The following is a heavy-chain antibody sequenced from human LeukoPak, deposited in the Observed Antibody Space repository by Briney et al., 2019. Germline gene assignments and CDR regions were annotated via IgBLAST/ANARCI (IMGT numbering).Heavy chain of an antibody. CDR3: ARGPPISDTGYFDS. CDR2: INHRGDT. Sequence: SETLSLTCAVYCGSFSTYYWSWIRQSPGKGLEWIAEINHRGDTNYNPSVKSRVTTSVDPSKNQFSLKITSLTAAEPAVYYCARGPPISDTGYFDSWGQGTLVTVSS. V-gene: IGHV4-34*01. J-gene: IGHJ4*03. D-gene: IGHD2-21*02. CDR1: CGSFSTYY.